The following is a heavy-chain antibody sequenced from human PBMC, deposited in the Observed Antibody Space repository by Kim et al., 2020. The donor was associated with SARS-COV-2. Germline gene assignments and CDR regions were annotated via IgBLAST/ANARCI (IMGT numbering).Heavy chain of an antibody. Sequence: GGSLRLSCSTSGFSFSTYWMHWVRQAPGEGLVWVSRINPDETSTSYADSVKGRFTISRDNAKNTLYLQMNSLRAEDTAVYYCAREEAAATWGDYWGQGTL. D-gene: IGHD6-13*01. CDR3: AREEAAATWGDY. J-gene: IGHJ4*02. V-gene: IGHV3-74*01. CDR1: GFSFSTYW. CDR2: INPDETST.